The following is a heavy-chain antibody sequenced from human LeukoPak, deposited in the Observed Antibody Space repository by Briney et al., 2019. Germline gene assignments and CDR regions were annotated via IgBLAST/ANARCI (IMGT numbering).Heavy chain of an antibody. D-gene: IGHD2-8*02. CDR3: ATWSGCDFEYFDY. Sequence: GSSVKVSCKASGGTFSSYSINWVRQAPGQGLEWMGRIIPILGLAHYAQKFQGRVTITADKSTSTAYMELSSLRSEDTAMYYCATWSGCDFEYFDYWGQGTLVTVPS. J-gene: IGHJ4*02. CDR1: GGTFSSYS. V-gene: IGHV1-69*02. CDR2: IIPILGLA.